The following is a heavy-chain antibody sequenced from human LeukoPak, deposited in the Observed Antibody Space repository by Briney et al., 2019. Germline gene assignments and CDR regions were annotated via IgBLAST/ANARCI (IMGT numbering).Heavy chain of an antibody. D-gene: IGHD5-12*01. J-gene: IGHJ4*02. CDR2: IYYSGST. V-gene: IGHV4-59*01. Sequence: SEPLSLTCTVSGGFISIYYWSWLRQPPGKGLEWIGYIYYSGSTNYNPSLNSRVTISVDTSKNQFSLKLSPVTAADTAVYYCARGLPRYFDYWGQGTLVTVS. CDR1: GGFISIYY. CDR3: ARGLPRYFDY.